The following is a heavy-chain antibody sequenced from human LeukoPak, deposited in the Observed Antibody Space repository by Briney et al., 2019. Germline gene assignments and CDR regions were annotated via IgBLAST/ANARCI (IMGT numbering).Heavy chain of an antibody. J-gene: IGHJ3*02. CDR1: GFTFSSYS. Sequence: GGSLRLSCPASGFTFSSYSMNWVRQAPGKGLEWVSSISSSSSYIYYADSVKGRFTISRDNAKNSLYLQMNSLRAEDTAVYYCAVGAVADEGAFDIWGQGTMVTVSS. CDR2: ISSSSSYI. D-gene: IGHD6-19*01. V-gene: IGHV3-21*01. CDR3: AVGAVADEGAFDI.